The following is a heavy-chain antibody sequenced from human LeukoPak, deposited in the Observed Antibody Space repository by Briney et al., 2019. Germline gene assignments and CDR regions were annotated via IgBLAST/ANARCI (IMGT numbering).Heavy chain of an antibody. CDR2: INHSGST. D-gene: IGHD3-22*01. CDR3: ARGALYYDSSGGYFDY. CDR1: GGSFSGYY. Sequence: SETLPLTCAVYGGSFSGYYWSWIRQPPGKGLEWIGEINHSGSTNYNPSLKSRVTISVDTSKNQFSLKLSSVTAADTAVYYCARGALYYDSSGGYFDYWGQGTLVTVSS. J-gene: IGHJ4*02. V-gene: IGHV4-34*01.